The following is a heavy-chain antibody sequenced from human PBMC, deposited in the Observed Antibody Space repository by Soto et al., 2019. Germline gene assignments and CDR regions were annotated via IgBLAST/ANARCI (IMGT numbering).Heavy chain of an antibody. CDR2: ISYNGDTT. V-gene: IGHV3-30-3*01. CDR3: ARDQIPGPPDYCDY. J-gene: IGHJ4*02. Sequence: QVPLVESGGDVVQPGRSLRLSCAASGFAFSSYAMHWVRQAPGKGLEWVAVISYNGDTTYYAESVKGRFTISRDNSKNTLYLQMNSLRAEDTAVYYCARDQIPGPPDYCDYWGQGTLVTVSS. CDR1: GFAFSSYA.